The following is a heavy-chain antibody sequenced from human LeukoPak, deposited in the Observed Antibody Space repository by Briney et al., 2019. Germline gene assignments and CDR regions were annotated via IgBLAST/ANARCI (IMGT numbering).Heavy chain of an antibody. V-gene: IGHV4-34*01. D-gene: IGHD3-22*01. Sequence: SETLSLTCAVYGGSFSGYYWSWIRQPPGKRLEWIGEINHSGSTNYNPSLKSRVTISVDTSKNQFSLKLSSVTAADTAVYYCARLIVGITYFDYWGQGTLVTVSS. CDR2: INHSGST. J-gene: IGHJ4*02. CDR3: ARLIVGITYFDY. CDR1: GGSFSGYY.